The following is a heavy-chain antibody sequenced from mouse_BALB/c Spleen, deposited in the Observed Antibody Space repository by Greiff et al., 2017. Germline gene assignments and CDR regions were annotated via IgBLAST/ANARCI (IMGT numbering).Heavy chain of an antibody. CDR1: GFNIKDYY. CDR3: ARGGGLYAMDY. V-gene: IGHV14-1*02. CDR2: IDPENGNT. J-gene: IGHJ4*01. Sequence: EVQLQQSGAELVRPGALVKLSCKASGFNIKDYYMHWVKQRPEQGLEWIGWIDPENGNTIYDPKFKGKATLTADKSSSTAYMQLSSLTSEDSAVYFCARGGGLYAMDYWGQGTSVTVSS.